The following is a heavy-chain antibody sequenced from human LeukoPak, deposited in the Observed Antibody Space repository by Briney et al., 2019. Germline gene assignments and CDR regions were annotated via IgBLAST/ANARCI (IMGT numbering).Heavy chain of an antibody. Sequence: SEILSLTCAVYGGSFSGYYWSWIRQPPGKGLEWIGEINHSGSTNYNPSLKSRVTISVDTSKNQFSLKLSSVTAADTAVYYCARGRVSSGWYRDYWGQGTLVTVSS. CDR2: INHSGST. CDR3: ARGRVSSGWYRDY. V-gene: IGHV4-34*01. D-gene: IGHD6-19*01. CDR1: GGSFSGYY. J-gene: IGHJ4*02.